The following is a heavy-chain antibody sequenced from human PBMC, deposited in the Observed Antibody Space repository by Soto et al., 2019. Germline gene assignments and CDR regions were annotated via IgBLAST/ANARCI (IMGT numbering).Heavy chain of an antibody. CDR2: IYYSGST. J-gene: IGHJ4*02. Sequence: SETLSLTCTVSGGSISSYYWSWIRQPPGKGLEWIGYIYYSGSTNYNPSLKSRVTISVDTSKNQLSLKLSSVTAAYTAVYYCARDLRSYFDYWGQGTLVTVSS. V-gene: IGHV4-59*12. CDR3: ARDLRSYFDY. CDR1: GGSISSYY.